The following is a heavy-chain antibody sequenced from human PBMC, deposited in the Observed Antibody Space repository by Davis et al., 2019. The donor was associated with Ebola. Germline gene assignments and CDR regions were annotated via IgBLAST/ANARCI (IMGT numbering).Heavy chain of an antibody. J-gene: IGHJ4*02. Sequence: ESLKISCAASGFTFSVYYMSWIRQAPGKGLVWVSCINRDGSTTTYADSVKGRFTISRDNAKNTLYLQMNNLRVEDTAVYYCARGGYDWGQGTLVTVSS. V-gene: IGHV3-74*03. CDR3: ARGGYD. D-gene: IGHD6-25*01. CDR2: INRDGSTT. CDR1: GFTFSVYY.